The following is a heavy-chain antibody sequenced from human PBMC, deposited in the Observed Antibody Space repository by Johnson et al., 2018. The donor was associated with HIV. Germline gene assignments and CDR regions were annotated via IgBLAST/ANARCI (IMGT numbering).Heavy chain of an antibody. J-gene: IGHJ3*02. CDR3: TTDIDMGSSRPYDAFDI. Sequence: VQLVESGGGLVQPGGSLRLSCAASGFTFSSYWMSWVRQAPGKGLEWVANIQEDGSQIHYMDSVKGRFTISRDNAENSLYLQMNSLRAEDTALYYCTTDIDMGSSRPYDAFDIWGQGTMVTVSS. D-gene: IGHD6-13*01. CDR2: IQEDGSQI. V-gene: IGHV3-7*05. CDR1: GFTFSSYW.